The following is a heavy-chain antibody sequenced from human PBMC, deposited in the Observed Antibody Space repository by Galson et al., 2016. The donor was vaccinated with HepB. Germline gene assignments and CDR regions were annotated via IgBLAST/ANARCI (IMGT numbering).Heavy chain of an antibody. CDR1: GFIFSDYA. D-gene: IGHD3-3*01. J-gene: IGHJ4*02. Sequence: SLRLSCAASGFIFSDYAMHWVRQALGKGMEYVSGISNDGGSIHYADSAQDRFTVSRDNSKNTVYLQMSRLRTEDTAVYYCVGFWKSYYRDYWGQGTRVIVSS. CDR3: VGFWKSYYRDY. V-gene: IGHV3-64D*09. CDR2: ISNDGGSI.